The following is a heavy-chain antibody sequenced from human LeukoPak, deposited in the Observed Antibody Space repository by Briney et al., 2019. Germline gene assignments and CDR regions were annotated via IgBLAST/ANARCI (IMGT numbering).Heavy chain of an antibody. Sequence: PSETLSLTCTVSGGSISSSSYYWGWIRQPPGKGLEWIGSIYYSGSTYYNPSLKSRVTISVDTSKNQFSLKLTSVTAADTAVYYCARDFLQGTRGNTGGSFDYWGQGTLVTVSS. CDR1: GGSISSSSYY. J-gene: IGHJ4*02. D-gene: IGHD3-16*01. CDR2: IYYSGST. V-gene: IGHV4-39*07. CDR3: ARDFLQGTRGNTGGSFDY.